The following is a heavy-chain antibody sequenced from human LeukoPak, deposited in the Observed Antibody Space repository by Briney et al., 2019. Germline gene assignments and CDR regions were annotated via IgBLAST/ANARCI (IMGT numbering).Heavy chain of an antibody. CDR2: IYTSGST. CDR1: GGSISSGSYY. J-gene: IGHJ4*02. V-gene: IGHV4-61*02. D-gene: IGHD3-22*01. CDR3: ARVVEDYYDSSGFYYFDY. Sequence: SETLSLTCTVSGGSISSGSYYWSWIRQPAGKGLEWIGRIYTSGSTNYNPSLKSRVIISVDTSKNQFSLKLSSVTAADTAVYYCARVVEDYYDSSGFYYFDYWGQGTLVTVSS.